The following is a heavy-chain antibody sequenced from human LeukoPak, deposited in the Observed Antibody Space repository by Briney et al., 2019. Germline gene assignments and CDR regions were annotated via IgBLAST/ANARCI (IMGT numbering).Heavy chain of an antibody. CDR3: ARDRTLSSPLDY. CDR2: INPNSGGT. V-gene: IGHV1-2*02. D-gene: IGHD6-13*01. CDR1: GYTFTGYY. Sequence: GASVNVSCKSSGYTFTGYYMHWVRQAPGQGLEWMGWINPNSGGTNYAQHLQASGTITRDTSIRTAYMEMSRLRSDDTAVYYCARDRTLSSPLDYWGQGTLVTVSS. J-gene: IGHJ4*02.